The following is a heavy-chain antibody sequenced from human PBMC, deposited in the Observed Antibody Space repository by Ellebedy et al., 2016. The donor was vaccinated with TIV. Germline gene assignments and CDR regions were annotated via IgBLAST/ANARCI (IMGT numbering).Heavy chain of an antibody. Sequence: MPSETLSLTCTVSGGSINSSDYYWGWIRQPPGKGLEWIGSIYYSGYTYDNPSLKSRLTISIDTSKNQFSLKLSSVTAADTALYYFARQPLGWSGYFSNFDYWGQGTLVTVSS. V-gene: IGHV4-39*01. CDR1: GGSINSSDYY. CDR2: IYYSGYT. D-gene: IGHD3-3*01. J-gene: IGHJ4*02. CDR3: ARQPLGWSGYFSNFDY.